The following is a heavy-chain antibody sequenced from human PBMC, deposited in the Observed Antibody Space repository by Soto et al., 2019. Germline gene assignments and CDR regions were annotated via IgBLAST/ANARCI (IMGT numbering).Heavy chain of an antibody. J-gene: IGHJ6*02. V-gene: IGHV4-4*02. D-gene: IGHD2-8*01. Sequence: QVQLQESGPGLVKPSGTLSLTCAVSSGSIGTTNWWSWVRQPPGKGLEWIGEIFHSGNTYYNPSRASRVTISVDTSKNQFSLNLRSVTAADTAVYYCARRTWGMDVWGQGTTVTVSS. CDR3: ARRTWGMDV. CDR1: SGSIGTTNW. CDR2: IFHSGNT.